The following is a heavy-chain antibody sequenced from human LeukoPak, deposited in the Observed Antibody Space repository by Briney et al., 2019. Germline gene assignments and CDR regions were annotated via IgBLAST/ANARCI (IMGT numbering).Heavy chain of an antibody. CDR2: INHSGST. D-gene: IGHD3-16*01. Sequence: SETLSLTCAVYGGSFSGYYWSWIRQPPGKGLEWIGEINHSGSTNYNPSLKSRVTISVDTSKNRFSLKLSSVTAADTAVYYCASWGRWASIVPHWFDPWGQGTLVTVSS. J-gene: IGHJ5*02. CDR3: ASWGRWASIVPHWFDP. V-gene: IGHV4-34*01. CDR1: GGSFSGYY.